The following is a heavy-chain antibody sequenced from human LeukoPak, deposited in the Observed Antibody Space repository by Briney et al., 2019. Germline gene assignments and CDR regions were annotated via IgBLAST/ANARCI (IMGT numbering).Heavy chain of an antibody. D-gene: IGHD1-26*01. CDR1: GFTFSAYW. Sequence: GGSLRLSCAASGFTFSAYWMTWVRQAPGKGLEWVANINEGSNLKMYVDSVKGRFTISRDYTTNSLYLQMDSLKTEDTAVYYCSTGGSPFDYWGQGTLVTVSS. CDR3: STGGSPFDY. V-gene: IGHV3-7*03. J-gene: IGHJ4*02. CDR2: INEGSNLK.